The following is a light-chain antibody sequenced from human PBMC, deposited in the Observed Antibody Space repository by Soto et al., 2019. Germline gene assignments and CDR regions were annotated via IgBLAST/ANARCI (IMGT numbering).Light chain of an antibody. CDR3: QQYTSYPWT. J-gene: IGKJ1*01. CDR1: QSIRCW. CDR2: EAS. Sequence: DIQMTQSPSTLSASVGDRATITCRASQSIRCWLAWFQQKPGKAPRLLIYEASRLESGVPSRISGSGSGTEFTLTISSLQPDDFATYYCQQYTSYPWTFGQGTKVDI. V-gene: IGKV1-5*03.